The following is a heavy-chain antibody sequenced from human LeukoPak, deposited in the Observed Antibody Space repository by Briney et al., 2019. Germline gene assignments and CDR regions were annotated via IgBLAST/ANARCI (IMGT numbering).Heavy chain of an antibody. CDR1: GGSISSYY. V-gene: IGHV4-4*07. CDR3: VGGSYYGGFDY. J-gene: IGHJ4*02. Sequence: SETLSLTCTVSGGSISSYYWSWIRQPAGKGLEWIGRIYTSGSTNYNPSLKSRVTISVDTSKNQFSLKLSSVTAADTAVYYCVGGSYYGGFDYWGQGTLVTVSS. D-gene: IGHD1-26*01. CDR2: IYTSGST.